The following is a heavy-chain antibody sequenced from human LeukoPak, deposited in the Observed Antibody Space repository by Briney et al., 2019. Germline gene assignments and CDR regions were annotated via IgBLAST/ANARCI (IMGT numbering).Heavy chain of an antibody. CDR2: ILYDGSNK. D-gene: IGHD3-10*01. Sequence: GGSLRLSCAASGFTFSSYAMHWVRQAPGKGLEWVAVILYDGSNKYYADSVKGRFTISRDNSKNTLYLQMNSLRAEDTAVYYCARDEIYGSGSGNWFDPWGQGTLVTVSS. CDR1: GFTFSSYA. CDR3: ARDEIYGSGSGNWFDP. J-gene: IGHJ5*02. V-gene: IGHV3-30*04.